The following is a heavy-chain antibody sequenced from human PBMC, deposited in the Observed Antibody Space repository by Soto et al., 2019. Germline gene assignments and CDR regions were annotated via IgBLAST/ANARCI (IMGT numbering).Heavy chain of an antibody. J-gene: IGHJ3*02. Sequence: EVQLVESGGGLVKPGGSLRLSCAASGFTFSSYSMNWVRQAPGKGLEWVSSISSSSYIYYADSVKGRFTISRDNAKNSLYLQMNSLRAEDTAVYYCARVGLGNDAFDIWGQGTMVTVSS. D-gene: IGHD7-27*01. CDR3: ARVGLGNDAFDI. V-gene: IGHV3-21*01. CDR2: ISSSSYI. CDR1: GFTFSSYS.